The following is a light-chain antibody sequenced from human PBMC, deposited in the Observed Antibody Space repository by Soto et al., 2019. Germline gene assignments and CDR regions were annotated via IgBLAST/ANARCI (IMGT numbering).Light chain of an antibody. Sequence: DIQMTQSPATLSASVGDRVTITCRASQSVRSWLAWYQQQPGTAPKLLIFDASRLESGVPSRFSGSASGTEFTLTISSLQPDDVATYYCQQYDNYPLTFGGGTKVEIK. V-gene: IGKV1-5*01. J-gene: IGKJ4*01. CDR2: DAS. CDR3: QQYDNYPLT. CDR1: QSVRSW.